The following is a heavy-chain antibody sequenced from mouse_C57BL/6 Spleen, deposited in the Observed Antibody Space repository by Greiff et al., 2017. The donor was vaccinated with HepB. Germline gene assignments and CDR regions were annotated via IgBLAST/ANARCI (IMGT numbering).Heavy chain of an antibody. D-gene: IGHD1-1*01. CDR3: ARETYGPPDY. CDR2: IDPSDSYT. J-gene: IGHJ2*01. Sequence: VQLQQPGAELVKPGASVKLSCKASGYTFTSYWMQWVKQRPGQGLEWIGEIDPSDSYTNYNQKFKGKATLTVDTSSSTAYMQRSSLTSEDSAVYYCARETYGPPDYWGQGTTLTVSS. V-gene: IGHV1-50*01. CDR1: GYTFTSYW.